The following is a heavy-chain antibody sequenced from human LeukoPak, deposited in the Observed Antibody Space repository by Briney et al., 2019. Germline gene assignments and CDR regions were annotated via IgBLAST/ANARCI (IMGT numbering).Heavy chain of an antibody. V-gene: IGHV1-46*01. CDR2: INPSGDFT. CDR3: ARDRVGRLVAPFDY. J-gene: IGHJ4*02. D-gene: IGHD2-8*02. CDR1: GYTYSNYY. Sequence: ASVKVSCKASGYTYSNYYTHWVRQAPGQGLEWMGLINPSGDFTSVAQKFQGRVTLTRDMSSSTVYMEMSSLRSDDTAVYYCARDRVGRLVAPFDYWGQGNLVTVSS.